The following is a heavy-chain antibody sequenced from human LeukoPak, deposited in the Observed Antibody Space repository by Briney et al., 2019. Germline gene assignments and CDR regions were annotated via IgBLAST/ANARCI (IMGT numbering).Heavy chain of an antibody. CDR1: GFXFSNYG. V-gene: IGHV3-33*01. Sequence: PGGSLRLSCAASGFXFSNYGMHGVRQAPGRGLEWVADIWYDGSTKYYADSVKGRFTISRDNSKNMLYLQMNILRVEDTAVYYCAANFDFWGQGTLVTVSS. J-gene: IGHJ4*02. CDR2: IWYDGSTK. CDR3: AANFDF.